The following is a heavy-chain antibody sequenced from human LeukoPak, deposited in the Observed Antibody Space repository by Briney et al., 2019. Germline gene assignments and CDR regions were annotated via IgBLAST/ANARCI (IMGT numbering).Heavy chain of an antibody. D-gene: IGHD3-10*01. V-gene: IGHV1-8*01. CDR3: ARDGSGRLPHYYYYGMDV. Sequence: ASVKVSCEASGYTFTSYDINWVRQATGQGLEWMGWMNPNSGNTGYAQKFQGRVTMTRNTSISTAYMELSSLRSEDTAVYYCARDGSGRLPHYYYYGMDVWGQGTTVTVSS. CDR1: GYTFTSYD. CDR2: MNPNSGNT. J-gene: IGHJ6*02.